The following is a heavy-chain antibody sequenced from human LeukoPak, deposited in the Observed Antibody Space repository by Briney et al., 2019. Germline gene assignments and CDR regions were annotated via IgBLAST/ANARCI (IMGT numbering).Heavy chain of an antibody. V-gene: IGHV3-30*04. CDR2: ISYDGSNK. J-gene: IGHJ4*02. CDR1: GFTFSSYA. Sequence: GGSLRLSCAASGFTFSSYAMHWVRQAPGKGLEWVAVISYDGSNKYYADSVKGRFTISRDNSKNTLYLQMNSLRAEDTAVYYCARQFTYSGSYLGYFAYWGQGTLVTVSS. D-gene: IGHD1-26*01. CDR3: ARQFTYSGSYLGYFAY.